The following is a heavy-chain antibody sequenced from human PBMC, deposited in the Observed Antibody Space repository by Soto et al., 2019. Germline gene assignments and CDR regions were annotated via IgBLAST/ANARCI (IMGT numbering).Heavy chain of an antibody. J-gene: IGHJ4*02. CDR2: IYYSGST. CDR3: ARYYDSSGYYDY. V-gene: IGHV4-59*01. CDR1: SGSISNYY. Sequence: SETLSLTCTVSSGSISNYYWSWIRQPPGKGLEWIGYIYYSGSTNYNPSLKSRVIISVDTSKNQFSLKLSSVTAADTAVYFCARYYDSSGYYDYWGQGTLVTVSS. D-gene: IGHD3-22*01.